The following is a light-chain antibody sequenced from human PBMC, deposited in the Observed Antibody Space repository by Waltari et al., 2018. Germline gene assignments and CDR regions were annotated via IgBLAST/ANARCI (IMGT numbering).Light chain of an antibody. J-gene: IGKJ2*01. V-gene: IGKV2-30*02. CDR2: KVS. CDR1: QSLVHSDGNTY. CDR3: MQGAHWPPYT. Sequence: DVVMTQSTLSLPVTLGQPASISCRSSQSLVHSDGNTYLNWFQQRPGQSPRRLIYKVSNRDSGVPDRFSGSGSGTDFTLKINRVEAEDVGIYYCMQGAHWPPYTFGQGTNLEIK.